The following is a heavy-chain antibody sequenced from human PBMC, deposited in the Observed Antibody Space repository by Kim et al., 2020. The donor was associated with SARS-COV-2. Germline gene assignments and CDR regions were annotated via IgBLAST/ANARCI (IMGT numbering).Heavy chain of an antibody. Sequence: GGSLRLSCAAPGFTFTPNAMNWVRQAPGKGLEWVSGIGGDEKAYHADSVRGRLTISRDNSKNTLFLQMNSLRADDTAIYYCATDIRDFSGNDYCGQGTPV. CDR1: GFTFTPNA. CDR2: IGGDEKA. D-gene: IGHD1-20*01. CDR3: ATDIRDFSGNDY. J-gene: IGHJ4*02. V-gene: IGHV3-23*01.